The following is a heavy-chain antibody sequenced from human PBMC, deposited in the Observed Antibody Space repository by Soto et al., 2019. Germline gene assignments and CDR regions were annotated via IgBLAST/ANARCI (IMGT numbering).Heavy chain of an antibody. Sequence: QVQLVESGGGVVQPGRSLRLSCAASGFTFSSYGMHWVRQAPGKGREWVAVISYDGSNKYYADSVKGRFTISRDNSKNTLYLKMNSLRAEDTAVYYCAKDPTYYDFWSGYYVGGDYWGQGTLVTVSS. CDR2: ISYDGSNK. V-gene: IGHV3-30*18. J-gene: IGHJ4*02. CDR3: AKDPTYYDFWSGYYVGGDY. CDR1: GFTFSSYG. D-gene: IGHD3-3*01.